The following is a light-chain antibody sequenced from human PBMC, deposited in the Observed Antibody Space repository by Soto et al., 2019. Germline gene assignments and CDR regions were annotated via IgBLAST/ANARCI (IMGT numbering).Light chain of an antibody. CDR1: QSVSSSY. J-gene: IGKJ2*01. V-gene: IGKV3-20*01. CDR2: GAS. CDR3: QQYGSSPPNT. Sequence: EIVLTQSPGTLSLSPGERATLSCRASQSVSSSYLAWYQQKPGQAPRLLIYGASSRATGIPDRFSGSGSGTDFTLTNSRLEPEDFAVYYCQQYGSSPPNTFGQGTKLEIK.